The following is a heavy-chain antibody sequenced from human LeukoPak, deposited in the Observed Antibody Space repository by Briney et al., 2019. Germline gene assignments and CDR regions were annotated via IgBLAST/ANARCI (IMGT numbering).Heavy chain of an antibody. Sequence: GASVKVSCKASGYTFTSYGISWVRQAPGQGLEWMGWISAYNGNTNYAQKLQGRVTMTTDTSTSTAYMELRSLRSDDTAVYYCARVLSVVVVITNWFDPWGQGTLVTVSS. V-gene: IGHV1-18*01. CDR3: ARVLSVVVVITNWFDP. CDR1: GYTFTSYG. D-gene: IGHD3-22*01. J-gene: IGHJ5*02. CDR2: ISAYNGNT.